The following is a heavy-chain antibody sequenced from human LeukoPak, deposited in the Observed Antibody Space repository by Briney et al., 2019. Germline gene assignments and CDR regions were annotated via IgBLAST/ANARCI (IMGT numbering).Heavy chain of an antibody. CDR1: GGSISSYY. Sequence: SETLSLTCTVSGGSISSYYWSWIRQPPGKGLEWIGYIYYSGSTNYNPSLKSRVTISVDTSKNQFSLKLSSVTAADTAVYYCARRGYCSSTSCYEYWFDPWGQGTLVTVSS. V-gene: IGHV4-59*08. D-gene: IGHD2-2*01. CDR2: IYYSGST. CDR3: ARRGYCSSTSCYEYWFDP. J-gene: IGHJ5*02.